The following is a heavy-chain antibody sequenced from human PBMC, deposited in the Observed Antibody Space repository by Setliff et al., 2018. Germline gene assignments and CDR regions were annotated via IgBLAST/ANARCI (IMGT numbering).Heavy chain of an antibody. CDR3: ARDPRLLYSSRWYKGWAFDI. V-gene: IGHV3-7*03. CDR2: IRQDGTNK. D-gene: IGHD6-13*01. CDR1: GFTISNYW. Sequence: GSLRLSCVASGFTISNYWMAWVRQAPGKGLEWVADIRQDGTNKYYMDSVEGRFTISRDNSKNSVYLQMNSLRAEDTALYYCARDPRLLYSSRWYKGWAFDIWGQGTMVTVSS. J-gene: IGHJ3*02.